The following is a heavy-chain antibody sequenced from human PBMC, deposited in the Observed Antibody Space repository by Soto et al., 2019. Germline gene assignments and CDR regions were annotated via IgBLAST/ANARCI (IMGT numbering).Heavy chain of an antibody. D-gene: IGHD3-16*01. J-gene: IGHJ6*02. Sequence: EVQLVESGGRLVQPGGSLRLSCAASRFTFNSDTMSWVRQAPRKGLEWISTIGGSAGGTYYADSVKGRFTISRDNSKSTLYLQMDNLRAEDTAVYYCAKVGGATIRNAMDVWGQGTTVTVSS. CDR2: IGGSAGGT. CDR1: RFTFNSDT. V-gene: IGHV3-23*04. CDR3: AKVGGATIRNAMDV.